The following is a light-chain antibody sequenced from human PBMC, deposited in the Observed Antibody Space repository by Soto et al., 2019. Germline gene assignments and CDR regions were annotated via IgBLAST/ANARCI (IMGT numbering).Light chain of an antibody. CDR2: EVS. CDR3: SSYTSRSTLV. J-gene: IGLJ2*01. CDR1: SSDVGGYNY. Sequence: QSVLTQPASVSGSPGQSITISCTGTSSDVGGYNYVSWYQQHPGKAPKLMIYEVSNRPSGVSNRFSGSKSSNTASLTISGLQAEDEADYYCSSYTSRSTLVFGGGDKLTV. V-gene: IGLV2-14*01.